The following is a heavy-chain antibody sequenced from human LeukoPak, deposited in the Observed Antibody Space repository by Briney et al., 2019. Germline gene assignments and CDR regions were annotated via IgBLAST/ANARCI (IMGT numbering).Heavy chain of an antibody. D-gene: IGHD4-23*01. J-gene: IGHJ5*02. CDR2: INHSGST. V-gene: IGHV4-34*01. Sequence: PSETLSLTCAVYGGSFSGYYWSWIRQPPGKGLEWIGEINHSGSTNYNPSLKSRVTISVDTSKNQFSLKLSSVTAADTAVYYCARVVYDYGGNSGVDPWGQGTLVTASS. CDR1: GGSFSGYY. CDR3: ARVVYDYGGNSGVDP.